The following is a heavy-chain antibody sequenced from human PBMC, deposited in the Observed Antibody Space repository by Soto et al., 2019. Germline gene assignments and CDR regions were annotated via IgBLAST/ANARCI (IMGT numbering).Heavy chain of an antibody. CDR1: GGTFSSYA. D-gene: IGHD2-2*02. CDR2: LIPIFRTA. V-gene: IGHV1-69*13. J-gene: IGHJ5*02. CDR3: ARDIVVVPAAIRKYSWFDP. Sequence: SVKVSCTASGGTFSSYAISWVRPAPVRGLEWMGGLIPIFRTANYAQKFQGRVTITADESTSTAYMELSSLRSEDTAVYYCARDIVVVPAAIRKYSWFDPSGQGTLVTVSS.